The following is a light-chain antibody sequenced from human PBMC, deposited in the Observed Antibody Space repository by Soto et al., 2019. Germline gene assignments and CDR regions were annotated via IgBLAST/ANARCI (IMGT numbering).Light chain of an antibody. CDR1: NIGAKG. Sequence: YELTQPPSVSVAPGQTASITCGGNNIGAKGVHWYQQKNPGQAPVLVVFDDRARPSAIPERFSGSNSGNTATLTISRVEAGDEADYYCQVWHSTSVRVFGGGTKLTVL. CDR2: DDR. CDR3: QVWHSTSVRV. V-gene: IGLV3-21*02. J-gene: IGLJ2*01.